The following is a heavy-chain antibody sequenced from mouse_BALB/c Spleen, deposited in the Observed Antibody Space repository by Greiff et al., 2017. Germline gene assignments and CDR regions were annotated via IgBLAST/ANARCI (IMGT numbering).Heavy chain of an antibody. J-gene: IGHJ2*01. CDR1: GYTFTSYV. Sequence: EVQLQQSGPELVKPGASVKMSCKASGYTFTSYVMHWVKEKPGQGLEWIGYINPYNDGTKYNEKFKGKATLTSDKSSSTAYMELSSLTSEDSAVYYCAMGNYFYYFDYWGQGTTLTVAS. D-gene: IGHD2-1*01. CDR2: INPYNDGT. V-gene: IGHV1-14*01. CDR3: AMGNYFYYFDY.